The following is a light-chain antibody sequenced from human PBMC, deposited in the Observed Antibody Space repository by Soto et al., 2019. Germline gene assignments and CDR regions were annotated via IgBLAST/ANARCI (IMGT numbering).Light chain of an antibody. V-gene: IGKV1-27*01. Sequence: DIQMTQSPSSLSASVGDTVTITCRASQGIIDYLAWYQQRPGKVPKLLIYAASTLQTGVPSRFSGSGAGTDFTLTISSLQTEDVGSYYCQKYDNAPQTFGQGTKVEIK. CDR2: AAS. CDR1: QGIIDY. J-gene: IGKJ1*01. CDR3: QKYDNAPQT.